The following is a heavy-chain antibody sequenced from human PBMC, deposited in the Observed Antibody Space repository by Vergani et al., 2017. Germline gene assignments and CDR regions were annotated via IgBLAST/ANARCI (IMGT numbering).Heavy chain of an antibody. J-gene: IGHJ5*02. D-gene: IGHD1-26*01. V-gene: IGHV4-59*13. CDR3: ARRVVGATNWFDP. CDR1: GGSFSGYY. Sequence: QVQLQESGPGLVKPSETLSLTCAVYGGSFSGYYWSWIRQPPGKGLEWIGYVYYSGSTNYNPSLKRRVTISMDTSTNQFSLKLSSVTTADTAVYYCARRVVGATNWFDPWGQGTLVTVSS. CDR2: VYYSGST.